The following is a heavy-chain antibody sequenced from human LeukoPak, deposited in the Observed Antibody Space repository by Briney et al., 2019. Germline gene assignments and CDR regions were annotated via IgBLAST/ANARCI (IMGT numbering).Heavy chain of an antibody. Sequence: GASVKVSCKASGYTFTGYYMHWVRQAPGQGLEWMGWINPNSGGTNYAQKFQGRVTMTRDTSISTAYMELSRLRSDDTAVYYCARDSGVSPYFFDYWGQGTLVTVSS. J-gene: IGHJ4*02. D-gene: IGHD6-19*01. CDR2: INPNSGGT. CDR1: GYTFTGYY. CDR3: ARDSGVSPYFFDY. V-gene: IGHV1-2*02.